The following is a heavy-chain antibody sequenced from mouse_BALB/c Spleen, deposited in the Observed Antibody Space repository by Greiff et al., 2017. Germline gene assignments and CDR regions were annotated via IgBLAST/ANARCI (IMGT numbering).Heavy chain of an antibody. V-gene: IGHV2-9-2*01. CDR2: IWTGGGT. CDR1: GFSLTSYD. Sequence: VKLVESGPGLVAPSQSLSITCTVSGFSLTSYDISWIRQPPGKGLEWLGVIWTGGGTNYNSAFMSRLSISKDNSKSQVFLKMNSLQTDDTAIYYCVRSRDYYGSGAYWGQGTLVTVSA. D-gene: IGHD1-1*01. CDR3: VRSRDYYGSGAY. J-gene: IGHJ3*01.